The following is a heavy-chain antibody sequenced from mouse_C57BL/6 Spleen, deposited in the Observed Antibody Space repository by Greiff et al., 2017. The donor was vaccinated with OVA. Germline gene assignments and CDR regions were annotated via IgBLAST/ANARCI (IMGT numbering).Heavy chain of an antibody. J-gene: IGHJ1*03. CDR2: IRSKSNNYAT. Sequence: EVMLVESGGGLVQPKGSLKLSCAASGFSFNTYAMNWVRQAPGKGLEWVARIRSKSNNYATYYAYTVKDRFTIYRDDSESMLYLQMNNLKTDDTAMYYCVRQDYDVWGTGTTVTVSS. CDR1: GFSFNTYA. V-gene: IGHV10-1*01. CDR3: VRQDYDV.